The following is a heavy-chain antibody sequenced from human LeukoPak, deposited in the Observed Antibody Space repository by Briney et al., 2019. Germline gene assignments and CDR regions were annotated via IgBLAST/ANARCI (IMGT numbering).Heavy chain of an antibody. Sequence: GASVKVSCKASGYTFTGYYMYWVRQAPGQGLEWMGWINPNSGGTNYAQKFQGRVTMTRDTSISTAYMELSSLRFDDTAVYYYARQDLSGWYVYWGQGTLVTVSS. D-gene: IGHD6-19*01. CDR2: INPNSGGT. CDR1: GYTFTGYY. J-gene: IGHJ4*02. CDR3: ARQDLSGWYVY. V-gene: IGHV1-2*02.